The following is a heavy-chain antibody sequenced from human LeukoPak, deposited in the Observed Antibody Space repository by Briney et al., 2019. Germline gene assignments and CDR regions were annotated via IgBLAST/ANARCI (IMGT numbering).Heavy chain of an antibody. CDR1: GGSISSYY. D-gene: IGHD6-6*01. CDR3: ARDPISSSSKIYWYFDL. V-gene: IGHV4-59*01. CDR2: IYYSGSP. J-gene: IGHJ2*01. Sequence: SETLSLTCTVSGGSISSYYWNWIRQPPGKGLEWIGYIYYSGSPNYNPPLKSRVTISVDTSKNQFSLKLSSVTAADTAVYYCARDPISSSSKIYWYFDLWGRGTLVTVSS.